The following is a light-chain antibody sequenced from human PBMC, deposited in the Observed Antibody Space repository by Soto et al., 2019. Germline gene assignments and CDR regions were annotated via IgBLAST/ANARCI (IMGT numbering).Light chain of an antibody. CDR3: QQSYRIPDT. V-gene: IGKV1-39*01. CDR2: GMS. CDR1: QSISSY. Sequence: DIQMTQSPSSLSASVGDRVTITCRASQSISSYLNWYQQKPGEAPKVLIYGMSNLGSGVPSRFSGRGSGTDFTLTISSLQPEDFATYSCQQSYRIPDTFGQGTKVDIK. J-gene: IGKJ2*01.